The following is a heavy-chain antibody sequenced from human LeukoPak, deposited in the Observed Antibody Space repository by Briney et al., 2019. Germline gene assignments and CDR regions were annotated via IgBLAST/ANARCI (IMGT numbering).Heavy chain of an antibody. CDR1: GYTFTGHY. CDR2: INPNSGGT. V-gene: IGHV1-2*02. CDR3: ARGRVTIFGVVTLRGEFDP. Sequence: ASVKVSCKASGYTFTGHYMHWVRQAPGQGLEWMGWINPNSGGTNYAQKFQGRVTMTRDTSISTAYMELSRLRSDDTAVYYCARGRVTIFGVVTLRGEFDPWGQGTLVTVSS. D-gene: IGHD3-3*01. J-gene: IGHJ5*02.